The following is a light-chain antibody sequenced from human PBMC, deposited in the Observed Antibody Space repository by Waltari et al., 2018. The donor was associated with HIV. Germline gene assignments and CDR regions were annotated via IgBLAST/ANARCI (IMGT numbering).Light chain of an antibody. CDR2: GAY. J-gene: IGKJ2*03. CDR3: QQYGSSTYS. CDR1: QSVSNKF. Sequence: EIVLTQSPGTLSLSPGDRATLSCRASQSVSNKFLAWYQHKRRQAPRLLVYGAYSRARGIPDRFSGSVSGTDFTLTISRLEPEDFAMYFCQQYGSSTYSFGQGTKLEIK. V-gene: IGKV3-20*01.